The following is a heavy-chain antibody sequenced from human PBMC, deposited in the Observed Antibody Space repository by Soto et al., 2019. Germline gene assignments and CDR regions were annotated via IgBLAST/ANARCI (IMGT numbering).Heavy chain of an antibody. V-gene: IGHV3-9*01. CDR1: GFTFDNYA. D-gene: IGHD3-22*01. Sequence: EVQLVESGGGLVQPGRSLRLSCVGSGFTFDNYAMHWVRQVQGKGLEWVSGINGNSGSISYADSVSGRFIISRDNAKNSLYLQMNSLRPEDTALYYCAKDMWGYYYDTTGWPLDYWGQGTLVTVSS. J-gene: IGHJ4*02. CDR3: AKDMWGYYYDTTGWPLDY. CDR2: INGNSGSI.